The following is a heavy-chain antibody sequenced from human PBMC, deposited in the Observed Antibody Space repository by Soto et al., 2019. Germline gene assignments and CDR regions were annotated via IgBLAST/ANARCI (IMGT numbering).Heavy chain of an antibody. CDR2: IWYDGSNK. D-gene: IGHD6-19*01. CDR1: GFTFSSYG. Sequence: PGGSLRLSCAASGFTFSSYGMHWVRQAPGKGLEWVAVIWYDGSNKYYADSVKGRFTISRDNSKNTLYLQMNSLRAEDTAVYYCARDFVGSSGWYGPFQHWGQGTLVTVSS. CDR3: ARDFVGSSGWYGPFQH. J-gene: IGHJ1*01. V-gene: IGHV3-33*01.